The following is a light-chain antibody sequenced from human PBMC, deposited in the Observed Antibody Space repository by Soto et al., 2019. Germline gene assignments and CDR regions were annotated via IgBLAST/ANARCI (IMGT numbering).Light chain of an antibody. CDR1: SSNIGSNH. V-gene: IGLV1-47*01. J-gene: IGLJ2*01. Sequence: QSVLTQPPSASGTPGQRVTISCSGSSSNIGSNHVYWYQQFPGMAPKLLMYRSDQRPTGVPDRFSGSRSGTSASLAISGLRSDDEDDYYCSARDDILSGVVFGGGTKLTVL. CDR2: RSD. CDR3: SARDDILSGVV.